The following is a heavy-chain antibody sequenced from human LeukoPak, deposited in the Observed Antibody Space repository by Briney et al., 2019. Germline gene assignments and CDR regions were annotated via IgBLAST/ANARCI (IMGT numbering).Heavy chain of an antibody. D-gene: IGHD2-2*01. J-gene: IGHJ6*03. V-gene: IGHV3-11*01. CDR3: AREGRCSSTSCYATYYYMDV. Sequence: GGSLRLSCAASGFTFSDYYMNWIRQAPGKALEWVSYITSRDSTIYYADSVKGRFTISRDNAKNSLYLQMNSLRAEGTAVYYCAREGRCSSTSCYATYYYMDVWGKGTTVTVSS. CDR1: GFTFSDYY. CDR2: ITSRDSTI.